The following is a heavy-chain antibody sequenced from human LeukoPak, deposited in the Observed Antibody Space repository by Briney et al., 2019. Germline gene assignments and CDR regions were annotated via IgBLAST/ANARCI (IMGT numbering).Heavy chain of an antibody. CDR2: INHSGST. CDR1: GGSFNGYY. J-gene: IGHJ4*02. Sequence: SETLSLTCAAYGGSFNGYYWSWIRQPPGKGLEWIGEINHSGSTNYNPSLKSRVTISVDTSKNQFSLKLSSVTAADTAVYYCARGRRQRYCSGGSCSPHYFDYWGQGTLVTVSS. V-gene: IGHV4-34*01. D-gene: IGHD2-15*01. CDR3: ARGRRQRYCSGGSCSPHYFDY.